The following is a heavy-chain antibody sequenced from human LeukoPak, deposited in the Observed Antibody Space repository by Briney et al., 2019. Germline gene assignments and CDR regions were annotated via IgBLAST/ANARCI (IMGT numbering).Heavy chain of an antibody. CDR1: GFTFSTYW. D-gene: IGHD2-15*01. CDR3: ARERQYCSGGSCPPDAFDI. V-gene: IGHV3-7*01. CDR2: VKQDESEK. Sequence: GGSLRLSCAASGFTFSTYWMSWVRQAPGKGLEWVAIVKQDESEKYYVDSVKGQFTISRDNAKNSLYLQMNSLRAEDTAVYYCARERQYCSGGSCPPDAFDIWGQGTMVTVSS. J-gene: IGHJ3*02.